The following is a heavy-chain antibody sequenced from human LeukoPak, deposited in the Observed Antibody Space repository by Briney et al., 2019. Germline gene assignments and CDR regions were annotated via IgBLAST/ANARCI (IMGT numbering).Heavy chain of an antibody. J-gene: IGHJ4*02. V-gene: IGHV3-23*01. CDR2: ISGSGAST. D-gene: IGHD2-21*02. CDR1: GFTFSSYA. Sequence: GGSLRLSCAAAGFTFSSYAMSWVRRAPGKGLECVSAISGSGASTYYADSVKGRFTISRDNSKNTLYLQMNSLRAEDTAVYYCAKEAYCGGDCYSRSPYFDYWGQGTLVTVSS. CDR3: AKEAYCGGDCYSRSPYFDY.